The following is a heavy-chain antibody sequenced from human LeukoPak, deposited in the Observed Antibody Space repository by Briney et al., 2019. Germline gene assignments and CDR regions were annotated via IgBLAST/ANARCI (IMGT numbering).Heavy chain of an antibody. CDR1: GFTFSSYV. Sequence: GGSLRLSCVASGFTFSSYVMNWVRRAPGKGLEWVSAISGNGGSTYYADSVKGRFTISRDNSKNTMFLQMNSLRDEDTAVYYCARVIEARHFDYWGQGTLVTVSS. CDR3: ARVIEARHFDY. V-gene: IGHV3-23*01. J-gene: IGHJ4*02. D-gene: IGHD6-6*01. CDR2: ISGNGGST.